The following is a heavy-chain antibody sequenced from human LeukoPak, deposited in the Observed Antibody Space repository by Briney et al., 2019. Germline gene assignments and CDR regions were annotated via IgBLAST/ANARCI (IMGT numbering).Heavy chain of an antibody. CDR3: AKEGSGSYRPFDY. J-gene: IGHJ4*02. V-gene: IGHV3-23*01. CDR2: ISGGGGNT. Sequence: GGSLRLSCAASGFTFTSYAMSWVRQAPGKGLEWVSGISGGGGNTYYADSVKGRFTISRDNSKNTLYLQMNSLRAEDTAVYYCAKEGSGSYRPFDYWGQGTLVTVSS. D-gene: IGHD3-10*01. CDR1: GFTFTSYA.